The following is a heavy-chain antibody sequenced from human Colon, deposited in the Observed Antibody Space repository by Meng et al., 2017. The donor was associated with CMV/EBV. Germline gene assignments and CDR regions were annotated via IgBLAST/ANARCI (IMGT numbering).Heavy chain of an antibody. D-gene: IGHD3-10*01. CDR3: AKVAGIGEFGS. V-gene: IGHV3-30*04. Sequence: GESLKISCAASGFTFSNYAMHWVRQTPDKGLEWVAIISYDGSIQSYADSVKGRFTISRGTSKSTLYLQMNSLRPEDTALYYCAKVAGIGEFGSWGQGTLVTVSS. J-gene: IGHJ5*01. CDR2: ISYDGSIQ. CDR1: GFTFSNYA.